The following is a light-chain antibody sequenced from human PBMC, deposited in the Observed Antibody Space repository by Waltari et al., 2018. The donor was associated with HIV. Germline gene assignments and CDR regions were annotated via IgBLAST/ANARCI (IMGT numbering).Light chain of an antibody. CDR3: QQYNSYSVT. CDR1: QSISSW. J-gene: IGKJ1*01. Sequence: DIQLTQSTSTLSAPVGNRVTITCRASQSISSWLAWYQQKSGKAPKLLIYKASSLKSGVPSRFSGSGSGTEFTLTISSLQPDDFATYYCQQYNSYSVTFGQGTKVEIK. CDR2: KAS. V-gene: IGKV1-5*03.